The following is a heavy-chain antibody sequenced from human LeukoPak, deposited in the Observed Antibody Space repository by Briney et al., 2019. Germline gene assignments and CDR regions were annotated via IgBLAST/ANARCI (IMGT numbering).Heavy chain of an antibody. CDR3: AKDYALDYDSSGYLYDAFDI. D-gene: IGHD3-22*01. CDR2: ISSSGSTI. V-gene: IGHV3-48*03. J-gene: IGHJ3*02. CDR1: GFSFSSFE. Sequence: PGGSLRLSCAASGFSFSSFEMNWVRQAPGKGLEWVSYISSSGSTIYYADSVKGRFTISRDNSKNTLYLQMNSLRAEDAAVYYCAKDYALDYDSSGYLYDAFDIWGQGTMVTVSS.